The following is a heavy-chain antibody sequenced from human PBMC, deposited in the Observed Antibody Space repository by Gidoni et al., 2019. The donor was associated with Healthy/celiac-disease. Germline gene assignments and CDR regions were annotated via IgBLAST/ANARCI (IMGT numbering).Heavy chain of an antibody. J-gene: IGHJ4*02. V-gene: IGHV3-48*01. CDR3: ARMSSEGY. CDR1: GFTFSGYS. CDR2: ISSSSSTI. Sequence: EVQLVESGGGLVQPEGPLKLSTAASGFTFSGYSMNWVRQAPGNGLELVSYISSSSSTIYYADSVNGRFTISRDNAKNSLYLQMNSLRAEDTAVFYCARMSSEGYWGQGTLVTFSS.